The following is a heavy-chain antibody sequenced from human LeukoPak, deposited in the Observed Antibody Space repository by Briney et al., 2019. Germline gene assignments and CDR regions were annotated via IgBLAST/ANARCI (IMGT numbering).Heavy chain of an antibody. CDR2: ISWNSGSI. CDR3: AKTRIRFLEWLPIDY. D-gene: IGHD3-3*01. J-gene: IGHJ4*01. CDR1: RFTFDDYA. Sequence: GGSLRLSCAASRFTFDDYAMHWVRQAPGKGLEWVSGISWNSGSIGYADSVKGRFTISRDNAKNSLYLQMNSLRAEDTALYYCAKTRIRFLEWLPIDYWGQGTLVTVSS. V-gene: IGHV3-9*01.